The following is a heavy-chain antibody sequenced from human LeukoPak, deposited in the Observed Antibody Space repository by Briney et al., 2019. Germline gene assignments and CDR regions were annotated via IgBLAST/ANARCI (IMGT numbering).Heavy chain of an antibody. CDR1: GGSISSYY. Sequence: SETLSLTCTVPGGSISSYYWSWIRQPPGKGLEWIGYIYYSGSTNYNPSLKSRVTISVDTSKNQFSLQLNSVTPEDTAVYYCARKRPSEAFDIWGQGTMVTVSS. V-gene: IGHV4-59*12. CDR2: IYYSGST. D-gene: IGHD6-25*01. J-gene: IGHJ3*02. CDR3: ARKRPSEAFDI.